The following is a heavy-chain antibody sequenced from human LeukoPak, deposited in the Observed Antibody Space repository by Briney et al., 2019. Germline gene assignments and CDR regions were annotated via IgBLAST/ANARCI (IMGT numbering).Heavy chain of an antibody. D-gene: IGHD4-17*01. Sequence: TSETLSLTCAVYGGSFSGYYWSWIRQPPGKGLEWIGEINHSGSTNYNPSLKSRVTISVDTSKNQFSLKLSSVTAADTAVYYCARTISPGDYVVRGGFDYWGQGTLVTVSS. V-gene: IGHV4-34*01. CDR1: GGSFSGYY. CDR3: ARTISPGDYVVRGGFDY. CDR2: INHSGST. J-gene: IGHJ4*02.